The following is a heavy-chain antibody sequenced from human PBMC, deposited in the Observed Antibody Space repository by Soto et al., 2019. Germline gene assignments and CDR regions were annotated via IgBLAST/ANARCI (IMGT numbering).Heavy chain of an antibody. Sequence: SETLSLTCTVSGGSISSGGYYWSWIRQHPGKGLEWIGYIYYSGSTYYNPSLKSRVTISVDTSKNQFSLKLSSVTAADTAVYYCARGGRYCSSTSCYRLTNDAFDIWGQGTMVTVSS. D-gene: IGHD2-2*01. CDR1: GGSISSGGYY. V-gene: IGHV4-31*03. CDR3: ARGGRYCSSTSCYRLTNDAFDI. CDR2: IYYSGST. J-gene: IGHJ3*02.